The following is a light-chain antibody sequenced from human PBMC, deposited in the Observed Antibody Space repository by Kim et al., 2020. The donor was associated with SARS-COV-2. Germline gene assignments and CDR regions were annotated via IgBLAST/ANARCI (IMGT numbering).Light chain of an antibody. Sequence: IQLTQSPSSLSAPVGDRVTITCRASQGIDSYLAWYQQKPGKAPKLLIYGASTLQSGVPSRFSGSRSGTDFSLTISSLQPEDCATYYCQQVASYSYTFGQGTKLEI. CDR3: QQVASYSYT. CDR1: QGIDSY. J-gene: IGKJ2*01. V-gene: IGKV1-9*01. CDR2: GAS.